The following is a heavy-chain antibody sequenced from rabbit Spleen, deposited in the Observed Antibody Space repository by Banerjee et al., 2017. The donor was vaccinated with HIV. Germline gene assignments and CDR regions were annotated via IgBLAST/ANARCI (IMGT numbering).Heavy chain of an antibody. D-gene: IGHD1-1*01. J-gene: IGHJ3*01. CDR1: GVSFSDKDV. Sequence: QEQLVESGGGLVKPGGTLTLTCKASGVSFSDKDVMCWVRQAPGKGLEWIACINTATGKAVYASWAKGRFTISKTSSTTVTLRMTSLTAADRAAYFCARDLVGVIGWNFYLWGQGTLVTVS. V-gene: IGHV1S45*01. CDR2: INTATGKA. CDR3: ARDLVGVIGWNFYL.